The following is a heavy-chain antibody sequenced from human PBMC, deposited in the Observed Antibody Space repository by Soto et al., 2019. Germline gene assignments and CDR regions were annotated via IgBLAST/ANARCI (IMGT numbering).Heavy chain of an antibody. CDR1: GFTFSSYA. CDR2: ISGSGGST. J-gene: IGHJ4*02. V-gene: IGHV3-23*01. CDR3: AKDSRLGYCTNGVCYPDY. D-gene: IGHD2-8*01. Sequence: EVQLLESGEGLVQPGGSLRLSCAASGFTFSSYAMSWVRQAPGKGLEWVSAISGSGGSTYYADSVKGRFTISRDNSKNTLYLQMNSLRAEDTAVYYCAKDSRLGYCTNGVCYPDYWGQGTLVTVSS.